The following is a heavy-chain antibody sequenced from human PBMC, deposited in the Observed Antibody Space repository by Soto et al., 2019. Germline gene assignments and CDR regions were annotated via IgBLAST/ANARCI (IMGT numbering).Heavy chain of an antibody. CDR3: ERQSTQQFVRF. J-gene: IGHJ4*02. D-gene: IGHD6-6*01. CDR2: IYYSGST. CDR1: GGSISSSSYY. V-gene: IGHV4-39*01. Sequence: SETLSLTCTVSGGSISSSSYYWGWIRQPPGKGLEWIGSIYYSGSTYYNPSLKSRVTISVDTTKNPFSLKLSSVTAADTDVYSCERQSTQQFVRFWGQGTLVTVSS.